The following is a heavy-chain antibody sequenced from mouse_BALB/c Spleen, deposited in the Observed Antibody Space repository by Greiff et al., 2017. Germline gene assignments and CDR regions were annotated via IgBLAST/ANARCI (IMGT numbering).Heavy chain of an antibody. CDR3: ARCRMTTVVAKAMDY. D-gene: IGHD1-1*01. CDR2: INPYNDGT. J-gene: IGHJ4*01. Sequence: EVKLQESGPELVKPGASVKMSCKASGYTFTSYVMHWVKQKPGQGLEWIGYINPYNDGTKYNEKFKGKATLTSDKSSSTAYMELSSLTSEDSAVYYCARCRMTTVVAKAMDYWGQGTSVTVSS. V-gene: IGHV1-14*01. CDR1: GYTFTSYV.